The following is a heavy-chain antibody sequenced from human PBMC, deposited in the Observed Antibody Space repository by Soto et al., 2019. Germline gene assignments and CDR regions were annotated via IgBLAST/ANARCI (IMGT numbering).Heavy chain of an antibody. J-gene: IGHJ3*02. CDR1: GFTFSSYA. Sequence: GGSLRLSCADSGFTFSSYAMHWVRQAPGKGLEWVAVISYDGSNKYYADSVKGRFTISRDNSKNTLYLQMNSLRAGGTAVYYCARGTGPGGAFDIWGQGTMVTVSS. CDR3: ARGTGPGGAFDI. V-gene: IGHV3-30-3*01. D-gene: IGHD1-1*01. CDR2: ISYDGSNK.